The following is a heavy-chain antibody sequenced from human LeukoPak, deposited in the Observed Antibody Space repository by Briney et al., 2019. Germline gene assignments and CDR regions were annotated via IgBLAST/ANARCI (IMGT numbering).Heavy chain of an antibody. CDR1: GGSISSSSYY. V-gene: IGHV4-39*01. J-gene: IGHJ4*02. CDR3: LSSGYPEDY. CDR2: IYYSGST. Sequence: PSETLSLTCTVSGGSISSSSYYWGWIRQPPGKGLEWIGSIYYSGSTYYNPSLKSRVTISVDTSKNQFSLKLSSVTAADTAVYYCLSSGYPEDYWGQGTLVTVSS. D-gene: IGHD3-22*01.